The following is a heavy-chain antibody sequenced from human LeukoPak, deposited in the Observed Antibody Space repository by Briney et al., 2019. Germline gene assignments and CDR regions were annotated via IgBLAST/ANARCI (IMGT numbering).Heavy chain of an antibody. Sequence: GGSLRLSCAASGFTFNNYAMSWVRQAPGKGLEWVSGISGSGGSTYYADSVKGRFTISRDNSKNTLYLQMNSLRAEDAAVYYCAREDSGYDYHYDYWGQGTLVTVSS. D-gene: IGHD5-12*01. CDR1: GFTFNNYA. J-gene: IGHJ4*02. V-gene: IGHV3-23*01. CDR3: AREDSGYDYHYDY. CDR2: ISGSGGST.